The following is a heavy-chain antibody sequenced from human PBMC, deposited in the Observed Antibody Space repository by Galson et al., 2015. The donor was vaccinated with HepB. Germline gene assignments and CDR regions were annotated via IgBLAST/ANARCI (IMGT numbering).Heavy chain of an antibody. J-gene: IGHJ6*03. CDR3: ARILTYYDIVTGYPDYFYYYMDV. V-gene: IGHV1-69*13. D-gene: IGHD3-9*01. CDR2: IMPIFGTA. Sequence: SVKVSCKASGGTFSSYGISWVRQAPGQGLEWMGGIMPIFGTASYAQKFEGRVTITADEFTSTAYMELSSLRSEDTAVYYCARILTYYDIVTGYPDYFYYYMDVWGKGTTVTVSS. CDR1: GGTFSSYG.